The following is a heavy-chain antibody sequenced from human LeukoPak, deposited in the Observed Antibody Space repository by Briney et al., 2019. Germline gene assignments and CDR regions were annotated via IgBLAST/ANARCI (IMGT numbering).Heavy chain of an antibody. D-gene: IGHD2-2*01. V-gene: IGHV4-34*01. CDR2: INHSGST. Sequence: PSETLSLTCAVYGGSFSGYYWSWIRQPPGKGLEWIGEINHSGSTNYNASLKSRVTISVDTSKNQFSLKLSSVTAADTAVYYCAIDSTSASDYWGQGTLVTVSS. CDR3: AIDSTSASDY. CDR1: GGSFSGYY. J-gene: IGHJ4*02.